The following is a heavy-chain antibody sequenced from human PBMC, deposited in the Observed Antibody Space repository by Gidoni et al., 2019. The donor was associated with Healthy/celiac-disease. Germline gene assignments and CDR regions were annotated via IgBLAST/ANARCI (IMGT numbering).Heavy chain of an antibody. Sequence: EVQLLESGGGLVQPGGSLRLSCAASGFTFSSYAMSWVRQAPGKGLEWVAAISGSGGSTYYADSVKGRFTISRDNSKNTLYLQMNSLRAEDTAVYYCANRGVVVDAFDIWGQGTMVTVSS. CDR3: ANRGVVVDAFDI. CDR1: GFTFSSYA. J-gene: IGHJ3*02. D-gene: IGHD2-15*01. CDR2: ISGSGGST. V-gene: IGHV3-23*01.